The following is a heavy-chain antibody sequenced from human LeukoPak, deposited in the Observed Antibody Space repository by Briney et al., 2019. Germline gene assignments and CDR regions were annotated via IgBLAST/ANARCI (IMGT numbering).Heavy chain of an antibody. Sequence: PGGSLRLFCAASGFTFSSYAMSWVRQAPGKGLEWVSVISGSGGSTYYADSVKGRFTISRDNSRNTLYLQMNSLRAEDTAVYYCAKRFAYTSNWFDYWGQGTLVTVSS. CDR1: GFTFSSYA. J-gene: IGHJ4*02. CDR3: AKRFAYTSNWFDY. CDR2: ISGSGGST. V-gene: IGHV3-23*01. D-gene: IGHD6-13*01.